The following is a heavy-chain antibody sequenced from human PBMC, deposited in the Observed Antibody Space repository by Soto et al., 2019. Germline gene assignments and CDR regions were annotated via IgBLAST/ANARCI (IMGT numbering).Heavy chain of an antibody. Sequence: PGGSLRLSCAASGFTFDDYTMHWVRQAPGKGLEWVSLISWDGGSTYYADSVKGRFTISRDNSKNSLYLQMNSLRTEDTALYYCAKDGERLAARYYYYYYGMDVWGQGTTVTVSS. CDR2: ISWDGGST. V-gene: IGHV3-43*01. D-gene: IGHD2-15*01. J-gene: IGHJ6*02. CDR3: AKDGERLAARYYYYYYGMDV. CDR1: GFTFDDYT.